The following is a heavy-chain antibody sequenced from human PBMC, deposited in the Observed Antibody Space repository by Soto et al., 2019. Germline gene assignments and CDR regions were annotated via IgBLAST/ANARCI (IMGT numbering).Heavy chain of an antibody. CDR2: INHSGST. D-gene: IGHD6-13*01. CDR3: ARACSSSWYWRANYFDY. J-gene: IGHJ4*02. Sequence: SETLSLTCAVYGGSFSGYYWSWIRQPPGKGLEWIGEINHSGSTNYNPSLKSRVTISVDTSKNQFSLKLSSVTAADMAVYYCARACSSSWYWRANYFDYWGQGTLVTVSS. CDR1: GGSFSGYY. V-gene: IGHV4-34*01.